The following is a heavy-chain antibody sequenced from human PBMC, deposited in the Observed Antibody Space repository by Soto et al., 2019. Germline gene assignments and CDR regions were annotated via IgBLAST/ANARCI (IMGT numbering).Heavy chain of an antibody. CDR1: GDSISSPKW. D-gene: IGHD6-19*01. CDR3: AYSTGWYRHDV. Sequence: QVQLQESGPGLVKPSGTLSLTCAVSGDSISSPKWWTWLRQPPGKGLEWTGDLLHGGTTNYNPSLKSRVTLSVDTSQNQSSLYLTSVTAADTAIYYCAYSTGWYRHDVWGQGTSVTVSS. V-gene: IGHV4-4*02. J-gene: IGHJ3*01. CDR2: LLHGGTT.